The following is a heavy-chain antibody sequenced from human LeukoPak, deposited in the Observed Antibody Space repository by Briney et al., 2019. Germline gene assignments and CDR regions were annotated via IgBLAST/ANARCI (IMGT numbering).Heavy chain of an antibody. CDR3: ARPIPDIVVVPAAPYYYYGMDV. CDR2: INPSGGST. CDR1: GYTFTSYY. Sequence: ASVKVSCKASGYTFTSYYMHWVRQAPGQGLEWMGIINPSGGSTSYAQKFQGRVTITADESTSTAYMELSSLRSEDTAVYYCARPIPDIVVVPAAPYYYYGMDVWGQGTTVTVSS. V-gene: IGHV1-46*01. J-gene: IGHJ6*02. D-gene: IGHD2-2*01.